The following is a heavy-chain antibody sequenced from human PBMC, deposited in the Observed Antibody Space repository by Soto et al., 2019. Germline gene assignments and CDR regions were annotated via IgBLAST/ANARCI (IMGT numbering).Heavy chain of an antibody. V-gene: IGHV3-74*01. CDR1: GFTLSSYW. D-gene: IGHD2-15*01. CDR2: INGDGSDT. J-gene: IGHJ4*02. CDR3: ARDTPTLGVDY. Sequence: EVQLVESGGGLVQPGGSLRLSCAASGFTLSSYWMHWVRQAPGKGLMWVSHINGDGSDTSYADSVKGRFTISRDNAKNTVYLQMNSLRVEDTAVYYCARDTPTLGVDYWGQGTLGTVSS.